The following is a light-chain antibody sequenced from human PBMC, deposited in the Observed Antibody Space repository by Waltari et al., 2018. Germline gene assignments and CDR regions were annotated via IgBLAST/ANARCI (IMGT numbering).Light chain of an antibody. CDR1: QSISSN. CDR2: GTS. CDR3: QHYNNWPLEYT. V-gene: IGKV3-15*01. J-gene: IGKJ2*01. Sequence: ELVMTQSPATLSVSPGERATLSCRASQSISSNLAWYQQKFGQAPRLLIYGTSTRATDVPARFSGSGSGTEFTLTISSLQSEDFAVYYCQHYNNWPLEYTFGQGTKLEIK.